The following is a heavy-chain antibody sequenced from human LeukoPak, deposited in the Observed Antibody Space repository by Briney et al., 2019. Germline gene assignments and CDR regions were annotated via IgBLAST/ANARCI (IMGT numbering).Heavy chain of an antibody. CDR2: ISSSSSYI. CDR1: GFTFSSYS. V-gene: IGHV3-21*01. Sequence: GGSLRLSCAASGFTFSSYSMNWVRQAPGKGLEWVSSISSSSSYIYYADSVKGRFTISRDNAKNSLYLQMNSLRAEDTAVYYCASAPYYDILTGTRAPFDYWGQGTLVTVSS. J-gene: IGHJ4*02. CDR3: ASAPYYDILTGTRAPFDY. D-gene: IGHD3-9*01.